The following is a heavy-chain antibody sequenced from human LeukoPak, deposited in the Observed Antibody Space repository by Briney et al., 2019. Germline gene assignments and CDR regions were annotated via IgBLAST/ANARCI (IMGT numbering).Heavy chain of an antibody. D-gene: IGHD5-12*01. CDR3: ASLVAAHGASRAFDX. V-gene: IGHV3-74*01. CDR2: INGEGSST. J-gene: IGHJ3*01. CDR1: GFTFSSYW. Sequence: GGSLRLSCAASGFTFSSYWMHWVRQAPGKGLVWVSRINGEGSSTTYADSVKGRFTISRDNAKNTLYLQMNSLRAEDTAVYYCASLVAAHGASRAFDXWGQGTMVTV.